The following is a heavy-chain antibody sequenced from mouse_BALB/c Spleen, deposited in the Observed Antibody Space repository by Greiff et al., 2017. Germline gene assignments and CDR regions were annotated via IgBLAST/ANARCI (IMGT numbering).Heavy chain of an antibody. CDR1: GFTFSSFG. D-gene: IGHD1-2*01. CDR3: ARDYGYGFAY. Sequence: EVQLVESGGGLVQPGGSRKLSCAASGFTFSSFGMHWVRQAPEKGLEWVAYISSGSSTIYYADTVKGRFTISRDNPKNTLFLQMTSLRSEDTAMYYCARDYGYGFAYWGQGTLVTVSA. CDR2: ISSGSSTI. J-gene: IGHJ3*01. V-gene: IGHV5-17*02.